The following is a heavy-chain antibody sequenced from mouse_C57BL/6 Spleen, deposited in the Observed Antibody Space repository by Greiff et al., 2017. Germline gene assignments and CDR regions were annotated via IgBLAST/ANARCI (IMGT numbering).Heavy chain of an antibody. D-gene: IGHD2-5*01. V-gene: IGHV1-80*01. J-gene: IGHJ4*01. CDR3: ARGGASYSNYDAMDY. Sequence: QVQLQQSGAELVKPGASVKISCKASGYAFSSYWVNWVKQRPGKGLEWIGQIYPGDGDTNYNGKFKGKATLTADKSSSTAYMQLSSLTSEDSAVYFCARGGASYSNYDAMDYWGQGTSVTVSS. CDR1: GYAFSSYW. CDR2: IYPGDGDT.